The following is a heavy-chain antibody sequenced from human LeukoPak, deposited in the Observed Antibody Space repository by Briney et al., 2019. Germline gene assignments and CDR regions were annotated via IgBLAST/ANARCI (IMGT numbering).Heavy chain of an antibody. CDR2: IYPGDSDT. V-gene: IGHV5-51*01. J-gene: IGHJ6*03. CDR1: GYSFTSYW. CDR3: ARQYSSSWYADYYYYYMDV. Sequence: GESLKISCKGPGYSFTSYWIGWVRQMPGKGLEWMGIIYPGDSDTRYSPSFQGQVAISADKSISTAYLQWSSLKASDTAMYYCARQYSSSWYADYYYYYMDVWGKGTTVTVSS. D-gene: IGHD6-13*01.